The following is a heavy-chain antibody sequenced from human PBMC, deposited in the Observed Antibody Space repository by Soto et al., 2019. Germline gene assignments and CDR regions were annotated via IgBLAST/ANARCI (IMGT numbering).Heavy chain of an antibody. CDR3: ARGDYGTGGYPFPYFDY. CDR2: INPDSGAT. J-gene: IGHJ4*02. V-gene: IGHV1-2*02. D-gene: IGHD2-8*02. CDR1: GYSFTGYY. Sequence: HEHLVQSGAEVKRPGASLKVSCKASGYSFTGYYIHWVRQAPGQRLEWMGWINPDSGATNYAQNIQGRVTLTSDTSISTASMDLTSLTSDDTAVYYCARGDYGTGGYPFPYFDYWGQGTLVIVSS.